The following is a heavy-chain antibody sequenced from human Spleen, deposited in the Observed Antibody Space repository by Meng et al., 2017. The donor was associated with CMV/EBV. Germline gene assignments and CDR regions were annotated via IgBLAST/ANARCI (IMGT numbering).Heavy chain of an antibody. D-gene: IGHD7-27*01. Sequence: ASVKVSCKASGYTFTTYDISWVRQATGQRLEWMGWMNPSSGKTGYAQNFQGRVTITRNTAMSTVYMELSNLRSEDTAVYYCARDTILTRGDLDVWGQGTTVTVSS. CDR3: ARDTILTRGDLDV. V-gene: IGHV1-8*03. J-gene: IGHJ6*02. CDR1: GYTFTTYD. CDR2: MNPSSGKT.